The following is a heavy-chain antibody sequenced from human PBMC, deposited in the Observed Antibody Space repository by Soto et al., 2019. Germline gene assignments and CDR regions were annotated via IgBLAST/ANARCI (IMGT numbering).Heavy chain of an antibody. Sequence: KSSETLSLTCTVSGGAITSYCWSWIRQPVGEGLQWIGRVYSTGSTNYNPSLRSRVTMSVDTSQSQFFLRLSSVTAADTAVYYCARDEYYDSNNWFDHWGQGILVTVSS. V-gene: IGHV4-4*07. D-gene: IGHD3-22*01. CDR3: ARDEYYDSNNWFDH. CDR2: VYSTGST. J-gene: IGHJ5*02. CDR1: GGAITSYC.